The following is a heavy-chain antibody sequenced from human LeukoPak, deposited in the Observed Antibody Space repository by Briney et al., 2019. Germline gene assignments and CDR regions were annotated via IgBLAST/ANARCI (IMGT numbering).Heavy chain of an antibody. Sequence: SHTLSLTCAISGDSVSSNSAAWNWIRQSPSRGLEWLGRTYYRSKWYNDYAVSVKSRITINPDTSKNQFSLQLNSVTPEDTAVYYCARDGGYCSSTSCFRWFDPWGQGTLVTVSS. J-gene: IGHJ5*02. CDR2: TYYRSKWYN. D-gene: IGHD2-2*01. CDR1: GDSVSSNSAA. V-gene: IGHV6-1*01. CDR3: ARDGGYCSSTSCFRWFDP.